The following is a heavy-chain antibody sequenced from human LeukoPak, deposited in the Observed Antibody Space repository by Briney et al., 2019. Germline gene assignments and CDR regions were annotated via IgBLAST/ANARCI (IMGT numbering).Heavy chain of an antibody. CDR2: IYTSGST. CDR3: ASTEISGYYLR. V-gene: IGHV4-4*09. D-gene: IGHD3-22*01. CDR1: GGSISSYY. J-gene: IGHJ4*02. Sequence: SDTLSLTCTVSGGSISSYYWSWIRQPPGKGLEWIGYIYTSGSTNYNPSLKSRVTISVDTSKNQFSLKLSSVTAADTAVYYCASTEISGYYLRWGQGTLVTVSS.